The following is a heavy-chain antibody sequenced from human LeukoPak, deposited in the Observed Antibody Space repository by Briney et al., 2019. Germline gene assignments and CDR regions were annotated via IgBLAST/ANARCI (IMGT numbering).Heavy chain of an antibody. V-gene: IGHV1-69*01. Sequence: SVKVSCKASGGTFSSYAISWVRQAPGQGLEWMGGIIPIFGTANYAQKFQGRVTITADESTSTAYMELSSLRSEDTAVYYCAREECSGGSCYGWFDPWGQGTLVTVSS. J-gene: IGHJ5*02. CDR2: IIPIFGTA. D-gene: IGHD2-15*01. CDR3: AREECSGGSCYGWFDP. CDR1: GGTFSSYA.